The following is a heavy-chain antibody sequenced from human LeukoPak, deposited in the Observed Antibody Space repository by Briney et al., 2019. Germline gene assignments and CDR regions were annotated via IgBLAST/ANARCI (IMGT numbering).Heavy chain of an antibody. D-gene: IGHD4-11*01. Sequence: SETLSLTCTVSGGSIRSSSYYWGWIRQPPGKGLEWIGSIYYTGSTNYNPSLKSRVAISVDTSKNQFSLRLSSVTAADTAVYFCARGRVSSSTWYSTYYYFFYMDFWSKGTTVTVSS. V-gene: IGHV4-39*07. J-gene: IGHJ6*03. CDR2: IYYTGST. CDR1: GGSIRSSSYY. CDR3: ARGRVSSSTWYSTYYYFFYMDF.